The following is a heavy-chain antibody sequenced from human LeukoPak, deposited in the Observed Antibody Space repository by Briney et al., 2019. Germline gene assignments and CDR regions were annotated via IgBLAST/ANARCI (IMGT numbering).Heavy chain of an antibody. CDR2: ISSSSSYI. CDR1: GFTFSSYS. CDR3: ARDEPQCTNGVCYFYGMDV. D-gene: IGHD2-8*01. Sequence: PGGSLRLSCAASGFTFSSYSMNWVRQAPGKGLEWVSSISSSSSYIYYADSVKGRFTISRGNAKNSLYLQMNSLRAEDTAVYYCARDEPQCTNGVCYFYGMDVWGQGTTVTVSS. V-gene: IGHV3-21*01. J-gene: IGHJ6*02.